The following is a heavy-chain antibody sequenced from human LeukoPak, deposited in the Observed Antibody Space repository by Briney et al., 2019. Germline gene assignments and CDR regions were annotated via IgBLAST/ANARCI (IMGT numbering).Heavy chain of an antibody. J-gene: IGHJ6*03. V-gene: IGHV3-48*04. CDR1: ASTVAFTSHS. CDR2: ISSSGSTV. CDR3: ARRKSWSGGSCPTNYYYYYMDV. D-gene: IGHD2-15*01. Sequence: GGSLRLSCAASASTVAFTSHSMNWVRQAPGKGLEWVSYISSSGSTVYYADSVKGRFTNSRDNAKNSLSLHMNSLRAEDADVYYCARRKSWSGGSCPTNYYYYYMDVWGKGTTVTVSS.